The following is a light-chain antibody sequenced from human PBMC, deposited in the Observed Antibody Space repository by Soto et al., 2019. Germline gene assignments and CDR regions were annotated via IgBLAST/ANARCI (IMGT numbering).Light chain of an antibody. CDR2: AAT. Sequence: DIQMTQSPSSLSASVGDRVTITCRASQNINNYLNWFQQKPGKAPALLIYAATTVQSGVPSTFSGRGSGTHFTLTISSLQPDDFATSWCQQTFSTPWTFGQGTSVDIK. CDR3: QQTFSTPWT. J-gene: IGKJ1*01. CDR1: QNINNY. V-gene: IGKV1-39*01.